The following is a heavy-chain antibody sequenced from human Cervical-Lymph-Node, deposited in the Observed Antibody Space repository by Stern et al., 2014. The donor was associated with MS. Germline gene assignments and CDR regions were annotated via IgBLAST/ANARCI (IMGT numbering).Heavy chain of an antibody. CDR1: GFTFSSYG. Sequence: VQLVQSGGGVVRPGRSLRLSCAASGFTFSSYGMPWVRPAPAPGLQWVAFISYDGSNEYYADAVKGRFTISRDNSNNTLYLQTNSLREEDTAVYYCARGVYDIWGQGTLVTVSS. D-gene: IGHD3-22*01. V-gene: IGHV3-30*03. J-gene: IGHJ4*02. CDR3: ARGVYDI. CDR2: ISYDGSNE.